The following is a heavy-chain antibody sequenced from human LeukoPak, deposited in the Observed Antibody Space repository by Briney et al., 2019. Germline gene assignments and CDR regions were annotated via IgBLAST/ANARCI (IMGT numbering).Heavy chain of an antibody. CDR2: IYYSGDT. CDR1: GDSISSYY. Sequence: PSETLSLTCTVSGDSISSYYWSWIRQPPGKGLEWITYIYYSGDTNYNPSLKSRVTISVDTSKNQFSLKLSSVTAADTAVYYCASLYDYVWGSYRSLPPENDYWGQGTLVTVSS. CDR3: ASLYDYVWGSYRSLPPENDY. V-gene: IGHV4-59*12. J-gene: IGHJ4*02. D-gene: IGHD3-16*02.